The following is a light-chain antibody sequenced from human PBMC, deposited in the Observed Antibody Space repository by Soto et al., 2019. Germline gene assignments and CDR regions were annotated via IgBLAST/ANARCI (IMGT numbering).Light chain of an antibody. CDR2: DVN. CDR3: CSYTTLSNRV. J-gene: IGLJ1*01. CDR1: SSDVGGYHY. V-gene: IGLV2-11*01. Sequence: QSALTQPRSVSGSPGQSVTLSCTGTSSDVGGYHYVSWYQHHPGKAPKIIIYDVNKRPSGVPDRFSGSKSGNTASLTISGLQTEDEADYYCCSYTTLSNRVFGTGTKLTVL.